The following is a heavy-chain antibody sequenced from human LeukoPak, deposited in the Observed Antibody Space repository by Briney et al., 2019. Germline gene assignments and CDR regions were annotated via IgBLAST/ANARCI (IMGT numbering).Heavy chain of an antibody. J-gene: IGHJ4*02. V-gene: IGHV3-30*18. CDR2: ISYDGSNK. Sequence: GGSLRLSCAASGFTFSSYGMHWVRQAPGKGLEWVAVISYDGSNKYYADSVKGRFTISRDNSKNTLYLQMNSLRAEDTAVYYCAKSSNHPYFDYWGQGTLVTVSS. CDR1: GFTFSSYG. CDR3: AKSSNHPYFDY. D-gene: IGHD4-11*01.